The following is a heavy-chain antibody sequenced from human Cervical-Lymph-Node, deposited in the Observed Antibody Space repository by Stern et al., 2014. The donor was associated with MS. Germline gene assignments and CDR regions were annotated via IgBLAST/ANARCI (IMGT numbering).Heavy chain of an antibody. J-gene: IGHJ3*02. Sequence: QVQLVQSGAEVKKPGASVKVSCKASGYTFTSYYMHWVRQAPGQGLEWMGIINPSGGSTSYAQKFQGRVTMTRDTSTSTVYMELSSLRSEDTAVYYCARDCLSSGYYPNHAFDIWGQGTMVTVSS. V-gene: IGHV1-46*01. CDR1: GYTFTSYY. CDR3: ARDCLSSGYYPNHAFDI. D-gene: IGHD3-22*01. CDR2: INPSGGST.